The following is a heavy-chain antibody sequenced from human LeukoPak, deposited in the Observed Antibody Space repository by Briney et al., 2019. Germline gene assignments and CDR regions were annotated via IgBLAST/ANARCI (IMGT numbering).Heavy chain of an antibody. D-gene: IGHD2-21*02. J-gene: IGHJ4*02. CDR1: GVSLDDYY. Sequence: PSQTLSPTCAVSGVSLDDYYWSWVRQTPGEGLEWIGEINHSGYTNDSPSLKSRVTLSIDTSRKQFSLNLRSVTVADTGIYYCTRMTAGHDYWGQGTLVTVSS. CDR3: TRMTAGHDY. V-gene: IGHV4-34*01. CDR2: INHSGYT.